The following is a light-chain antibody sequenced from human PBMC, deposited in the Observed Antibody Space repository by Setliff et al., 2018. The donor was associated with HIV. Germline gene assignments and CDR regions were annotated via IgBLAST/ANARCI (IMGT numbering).Light chain of an antibody. V-gene: IGLV2-11*01. J-gene: IGLJ1*01. Sequence: QSVLAQPPSVSGSPGQSVTISCTGTNSDVGGYNYVSWYQQHPGKAPKLMIYDVSKRPSGVPDRFSGSKSGNTASLTISGLQAEDEADYYCCSYAGSYTLGVFGTGTKVTVL. CDR3: CSYAGSYTLGV. CDR1: NSDVGGYNY. CDR2: DVS.